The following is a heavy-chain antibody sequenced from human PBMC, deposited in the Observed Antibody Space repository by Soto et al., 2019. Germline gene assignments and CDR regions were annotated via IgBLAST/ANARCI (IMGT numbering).Heavy chain of an antibody. J-gene: IGHJ6*02. CDR3: ARGGGTSNTYGMDV. CDR1: GGSISSGDSY. D-gene: IGHD2-15*01. Sequence: QVQLQESGPGLVKPSQTLSLTCTVSGGSISSGDSYWSWIRQPPGKGLEWIGYIYYSGSTYYKPSLKSRLTISLDXXXXXXXXXXXXXXXAXXXVYYCARGGGTSNTYGMDVWGQGTTVTVSS. CDR2: IYYSGST. V-gene: IGHV4-30-4*01.